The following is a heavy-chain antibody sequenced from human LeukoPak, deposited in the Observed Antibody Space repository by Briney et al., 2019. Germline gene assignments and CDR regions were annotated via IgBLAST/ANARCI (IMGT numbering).Heavy chain of an antibody. CDR3: ARGSRQIDY. CDR1: GGSISTHY. V-gene: IGHV4-59*11. CDR2: IYFTGST. J-gene: IGHJ4*02. Sequence: SETLSLTCTVSGGSISTHYWTWIRQPPGKGLEWIGYIYFTGSTNYNPSLKSRVTISVDASKNQLSLKLSSVTDADTAMYYCARGSRQIDYWGQGTLVTVSS.